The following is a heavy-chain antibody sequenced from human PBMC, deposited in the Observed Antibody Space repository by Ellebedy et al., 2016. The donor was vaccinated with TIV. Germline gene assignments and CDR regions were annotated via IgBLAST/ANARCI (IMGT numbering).Heavy chain of an antibody. V-gene: IGHV4-59*01. CDR2: IYYSGST. D-gene: IGHD5-24*01. CDR3: ARVEMATIGH. Sequence: SETLSLXCTVSGGSISSYYWSWIRQPPGKGLEWIGYIYYSGSTNYNPSLKSRVTISVDTSKNQFSLKLSSVTAADTAVYYCARVEMATIGHWGQGTLVTVSS. CDR1: GGSISSYY. J-gene: IGHJ4*02.